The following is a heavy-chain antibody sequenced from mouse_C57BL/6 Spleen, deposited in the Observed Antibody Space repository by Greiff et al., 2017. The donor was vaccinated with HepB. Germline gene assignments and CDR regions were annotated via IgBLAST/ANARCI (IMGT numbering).Heavy chain of an antibody. D-gene: IGHD1-1*02. CDR1: GYTFTSYW. J-gene: IGHJ2*01. Sequence: VQLQQPGAELVKPGASVKLSCKASGYTFTSYWMQWVKQRPGQGLEWIGEIDPSDSYTNYNQKFKGKATLTVDTSSSTAYMQLSSLTSEDSAVYYCAREVLVEGYFDYWGQGTTLTVSS. V-gene: IGHV1-50*01. CDR2: IDPSDSYT. CDR3: AREVLVEGYFDY.